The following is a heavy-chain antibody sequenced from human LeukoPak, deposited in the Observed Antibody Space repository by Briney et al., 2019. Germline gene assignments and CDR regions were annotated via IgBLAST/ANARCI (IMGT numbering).Heavy chain of an antibody. V-gene: IGHV3-74*01. CDR3: ARDPDTYYDFWSGYYTYYYYGMDV. Sequence: GGSLRLSCAASGFTFSSYWMHWVRQAPGKGLVRVSRINSDGSSTSYADSVKGRFTISRDNAKNTLYLQMNSLRAEDTAVYYCARDPDTYYDFWSGYYTYYYYGMDVWGQGTTVTVSS. J-gene: IGHJ6*02. D-gene: IGHD3-3*01. CDR1: GFTFSSYW. CDR2: INSDGSST.